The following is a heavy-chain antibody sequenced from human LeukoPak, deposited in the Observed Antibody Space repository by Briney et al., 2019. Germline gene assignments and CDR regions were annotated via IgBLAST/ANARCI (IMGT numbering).Heavy chain of an antibody. CDR3: ARYYDSSGYYWGHLDY. V-gene: IGHV3-23*01. J-gene: IGHJ4*02. Sequence: GGSLRLSCAASGFTFSSYAMSWVRQAPGKGLEWVSAISGSGGSTYYADSVKGRFTISRDNSKNTLYLQMNSLRAEDTAVYYCARYYDSSGYYWGHLDYWGQGTLVTVSS. D-gene: IGHD3-22*01. CDR2: ISGSGGST. CDR1: GFTFSSYA.